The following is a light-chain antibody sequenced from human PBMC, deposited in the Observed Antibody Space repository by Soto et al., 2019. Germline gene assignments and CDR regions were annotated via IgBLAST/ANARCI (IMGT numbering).Light chain of an antibody. J-gene: IGKJ5*01. CDR3: KQYKEWPPFT. CDR1: QYVSIK. CDR2: GAS. V-gene: IGKV3-15*01. Sequence: EIVMTQSPATLSVSPGETATLSCRASQYVSIKVAWYQQKPGQAPSLLILGASTRATGVPARFSGSGSGTEFTLSISSLQSEDFAVYYCKQYKEWPPFTFGQGTRLEIK.